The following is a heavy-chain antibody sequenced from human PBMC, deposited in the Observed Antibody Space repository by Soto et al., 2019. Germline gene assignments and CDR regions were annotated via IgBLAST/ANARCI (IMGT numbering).Heavy chain of an antibody. V-gene: IGHV1-46*03. CDR3: ARDQSLRYFDWLLLFDY. CDR2: INPSGGST. D-gene: IGHD3-9*01. Sequence: GKGLERMGIINPSGGSTSYAQKFQGRVTMTRDTSTSTVYMELSSLRSEDTAVYYCARDQSLRYFDWLLLFDYWGQGTLVTVSS. J-gene: IGHJ4*02.